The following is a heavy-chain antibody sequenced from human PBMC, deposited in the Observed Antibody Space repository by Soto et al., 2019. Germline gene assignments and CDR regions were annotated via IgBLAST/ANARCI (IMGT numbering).Heavy chain of an antibody. CDR1: GGSFSGYY. D-gene: IGHD4-17*01. Sequence: SETLSLTCAVYGGSFSGYYWSWIRQPPGKGLEWIGEINHSGSTNYNPSLKSRVTISVDTSKNQFSLKLSSVTAADTAVYYCARSYYGGTYYYYYYMDVWGKGTTVTVSS. CDR2: INHSGST. CDR3: ARSYYGGTYYYYYYMDV. V-gene: IGHV4-34*01. J-gene: IGHJ6*03.